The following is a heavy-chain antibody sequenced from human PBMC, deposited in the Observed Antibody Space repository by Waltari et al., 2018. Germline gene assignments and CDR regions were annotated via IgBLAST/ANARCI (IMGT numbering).Heavy chain of an antibody. CDR2: VSSTSSYI. CDR3: ARDRISNSYYYYYSMDV. D-gene: IGHD3-16*01. CDR1: GFTFNTST. J-gene: IGHJ6*02. V-gene: IGHV3-21*01. Sequence: EVQLVESGGGLFKPGGYLRLSCAASGFTFNTSTMNWVRQAPGKGLEWISSVSSTSSYIYYSDSVRGRFTISRDNARNSLYLQMSSLRAEDTAVYYCARDRISNSYYYYYSMDVWGQGTTVTVSS.